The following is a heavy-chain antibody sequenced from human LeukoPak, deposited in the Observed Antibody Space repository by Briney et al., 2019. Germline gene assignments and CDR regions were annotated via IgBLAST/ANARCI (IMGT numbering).Heavy chain of an antibody. J-gene: IGHJ4*02. CDR2: IYAGGST. D-gene: IGHD1-7*01. CDR3: ARGGIGHWNYVC. V-gene: IGHV3-66*01. Sequence: PGGSLRLSCAASGFTFNRYWMSWVRQAPGKGLEWVSVIYAGGSTYYADSVKDRVIISRDNSKNAVYLQMNSLRDEDTAVYYCARGGIGHWNYVCWGQGTLVTVSS. CDR1: GFTFNRYW.